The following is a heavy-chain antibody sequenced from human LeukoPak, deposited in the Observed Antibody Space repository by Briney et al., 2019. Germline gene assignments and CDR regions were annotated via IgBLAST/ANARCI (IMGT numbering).Heavy chain of an antibody. J-gene: IGHJ5*02. CDR2: ISYDGSNK. D-gene: IGHD1-26*01. V-gene: IGHV3-30-3*01. Sequence: GGSLRLSCAASGFTFSSYAMHWVRQAPGKGLEWVAVISYDGSNKYSADSVKGRFTISRDNSKNTLYLQMNSLRAEDTAVYYCAKDRGSYGWFDPWGQGSLVTVSS. CDR1: GFTFSSYA. CDR3: AKDRGSYGWFDP.